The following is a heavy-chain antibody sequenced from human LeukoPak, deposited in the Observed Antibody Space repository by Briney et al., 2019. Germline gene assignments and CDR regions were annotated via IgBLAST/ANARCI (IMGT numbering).Heavy chain of an antibody. J-gene: IGHJ4*02. V-gene: IGHV3-64*04. CDR1: GFTFSSYA. Sequence: GGSLRLSCAASGFTFSSYAMHWVRQAPGKGLEYVSAISSNGGSTYYADSVKGRFTISRDNSKNTLYLQMNSLRAEDTAVYYCAKVRGIYYYFDYWGQGTLVTVSS. CDR2: ISSNGGST. CDR3: AKVRGIYYYFDY. D-gene: IGHD1-26*01.